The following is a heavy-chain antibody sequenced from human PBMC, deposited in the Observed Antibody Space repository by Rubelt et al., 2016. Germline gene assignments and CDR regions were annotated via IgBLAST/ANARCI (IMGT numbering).Heavy chain of an antibody. Sequence: GQLVESGGGLVQPGGSLRLSCATSGFTFSSYAMSWVRQAPGKGLEWVSAISGSGGSTYYADSVKGRFTISRDNAKNSLYLQMNSLRAEDTAVYYCVRGVGYNWFGAWGQGTLVTVSS. CDR3: VRGVGYNWFGA. CDR2: ISGSGGST. V-gene: IGHV3-23*04. CDR1: GFTFSSYA. J-gene: IGHJ5*02. D-gene: IGHD3-10*01.